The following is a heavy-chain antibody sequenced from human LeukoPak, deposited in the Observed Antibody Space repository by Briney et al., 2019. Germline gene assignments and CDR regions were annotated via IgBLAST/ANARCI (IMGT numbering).Heavy chain of an antibody. CDR1: GFTFSNAW. CDR3: TTDYYGSGSYYVFDY. J-gene: IGHJ4*02. CDR2: IKSKTDGGTT. D-gene: IGHD3-10*01. V-gene: IGHV3-15*01. Sequence: GGSLRLSYAASGFTFSNAWMSWVRQAPGKGLEWVGRIKSKTDGGTTDYAAPVKGRFTISRDDSKNTLYLQMNSLKTEDTAVYYCTTDYYGSGSYYVFDYWGQGTLVTVSS.